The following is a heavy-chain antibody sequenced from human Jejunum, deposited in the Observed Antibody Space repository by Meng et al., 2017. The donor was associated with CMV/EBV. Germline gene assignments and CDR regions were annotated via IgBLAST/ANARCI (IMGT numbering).Heavy chain of an antibody. V-gene: IGHV3-13*01. CDR1: GFTFTSYE. CDR2: TGTDGET. Sequence: LRLSCAASGFTFTSYEMHWVRQPTGRGLEWVSGTGTDGETYYADSVKGRFTVSRENAKNSFYLQMNSLTAGDTALYFCVRGSLFSAWGQGTMVTVSS. D-gene: IGHD1-26*01. CDR3: VRGSLFSA. J-gene: IGHJ3*01.